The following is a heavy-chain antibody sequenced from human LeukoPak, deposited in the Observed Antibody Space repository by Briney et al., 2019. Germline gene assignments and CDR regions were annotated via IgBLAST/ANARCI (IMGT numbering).Heavy chain of an antibody. CDR1: GFTFSSYG. CDR3: AKAEYYDILTGYYKGYYYYGMDV. J-gene: IGHJ6*02. V-gene: IGHV3-30*18. Sequence: GGSLRLPCAASGFTFSSYGMHWVRQAPGKGLEWVAVISYDGSNKYYADSVKGRFTISRDNSKNTLYLQMNSLRAEDTAVYYCAKAEYYDILTGYYKGYYYYGMDVWGQGTTVTVS. CDR2: ISYDGSNK. D-gene: IGHD3-9*01.